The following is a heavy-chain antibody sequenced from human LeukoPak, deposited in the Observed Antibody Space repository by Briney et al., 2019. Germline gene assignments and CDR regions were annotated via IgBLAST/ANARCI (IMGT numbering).Heavy chain of an antibody. J-gene: IGHJ4*02. V-gene: IGHV3-23*01. CDR2: ISGNGGTS. CDR3: AKDADASGSYHLDY. D-gene: IGHD3-10*01. CDR1: GFTFSNYA. Sequence: GGSLRLSCAASGFTFSNYAMSWVRQAPGKGLEWVSTISGNGGTSYYADSVKGRFTISRDNSKNTLYLQMNSLRAEDTSMYYCAKDADASGSYHLDYWGQGTLVTVSS.